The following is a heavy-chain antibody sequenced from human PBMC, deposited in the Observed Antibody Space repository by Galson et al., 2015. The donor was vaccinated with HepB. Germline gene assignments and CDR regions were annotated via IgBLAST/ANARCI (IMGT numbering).Heavy chain of an antibody. V-gene: IGHV4-39*01. Sequence: ETLSLTCAVYGGSISSTGHYWGWIRQPPGKGLEWIGNIYYTGIPYYNPSLKSRVTISVDTSRNQFSLKLSSVTAADTAVYYCAGIVLVSAAQFDYWGQGTLVTVSS. CDR1: GGSISSTGHY. CDR3: AGIVLVSAAQFDY. CDR2: IYYTGIP. D-gene: IGHD2-2*01. J-gene: IGHJ4*02.